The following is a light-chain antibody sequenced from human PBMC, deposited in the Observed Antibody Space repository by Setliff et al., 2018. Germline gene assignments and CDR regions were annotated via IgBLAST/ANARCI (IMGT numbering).Light chain of an antibody. CDR3: AAWDANLSAYV. CDR1: SSNIGSNT. CDR2: SNN. V-gene: IGLV1-44*01. J-gene: IGLJ1*01. Sequence: QSVLTQPPSASGTPGQRVTISCSGSSSNIGSNTVNWYQQLPGTAPKLLIYSNNQRPSGVPDRFSGSKSGTSASLAISGLQSEDEADYYCAAWDANLSAYVFGTGTKVTVL.